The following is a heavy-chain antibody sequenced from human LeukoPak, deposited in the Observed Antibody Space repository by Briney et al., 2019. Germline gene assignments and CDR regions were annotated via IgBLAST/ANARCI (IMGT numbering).Heavy chain of an antibody. D-gene: IGHD4-23*01. CDR1: GFTFSSCG. CDR3: ARDREYGGHPFDY. CDR2: ISSSGGST. J-gene: IGHJ4*02. V-gene: IGHV3-48*04. Sequence: GGSLRLSCAASGFTFSSCGMNWVRQAPGKGLEWVSYISSSGGSTYYADSVKGRFTISRDNAKNSLYLQMNSLRAEDTAVYYCARDREYGGHPFDYWGQGTLVTVSS.